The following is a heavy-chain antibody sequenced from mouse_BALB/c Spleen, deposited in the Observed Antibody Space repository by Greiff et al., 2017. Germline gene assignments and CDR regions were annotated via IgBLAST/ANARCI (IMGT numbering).Heavy chain of an antibody. CDR3: ARQMRHGFDY. D-gene: IGHD3-2*01. CDR2: ISNGGGST. V-gene: IGHV5-12-2*01. CDR1: GFTFSSYT. Sequence: EVMLVESGGGLVKLGGSLKLSCAASGFTFSSYTMPWVRQTPGKRLEWVAYISNGGGSTYYPDTVKGRFTISRDNAKNTLYLQMSSLKSEDTAMYYCARQMRHGFDYWGQGTTLTVSS. J-gene: IGHJ2*01.